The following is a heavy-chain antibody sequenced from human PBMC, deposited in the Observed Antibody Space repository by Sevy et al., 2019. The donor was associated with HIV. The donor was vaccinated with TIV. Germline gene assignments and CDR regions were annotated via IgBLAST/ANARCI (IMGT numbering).Heavy chain of an antibody. J-gene: IGHJ4*02. CDR3: TRGLATADTPEYYFDY. V-gene: IGHV3-49*03. CDR1: GFTFDDYA. D-gene: IGHD5-12*01. CDR2: ITRNSYEAYGGTT. Sequence: GGSLRLSCTASGFTFDDYAMSWFRQAPGKGLEWVAFITRNSYEAYGGTTEYAASVKGRFIISRDDSKSIAYLQMISLKTEDTVVYYCTRGLATADTPEYYFDYWGQGILVTVSS.